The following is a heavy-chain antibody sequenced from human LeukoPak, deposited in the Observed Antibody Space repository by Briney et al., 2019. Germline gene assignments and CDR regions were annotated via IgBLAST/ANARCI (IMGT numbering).Heavy chain of an antibody. CDR2: INHSGST. CDR3: ARGELNGDYYYGMDV. CDR1: GGSFSGYY. Sequence: NPSETLSLTCAVYGGSFSGYYWSWIRQPPGKGLEWIGEINHSGSTNYNPSLKSRVTISVDTSKNQFSLKLSSVTAADTAVYYCARGELNGDYYYGMDVWGQGTTVTVSS. D-gene: IGHD1-7*01. V-gene: IGHV4-34*01. J-gene: IGHJ6*02.